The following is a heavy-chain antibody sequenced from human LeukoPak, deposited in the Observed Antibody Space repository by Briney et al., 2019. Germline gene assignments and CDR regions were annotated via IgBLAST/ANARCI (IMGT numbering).Heavy chain of an antibody. V-gene: IGHV1-46*01. D-gene: IGHD5-12*01. J-gene: IGHJ4*02. CDR2: INPSGGST. CDR1: GYTFTSYY. CDR3: ARDTQKVATTQYFDY. Sequence: GASVKVSCKASGYTFTSYYMHWVRQAPGQGLEWMGIINPSGGSTSYAQKFQGRVTMTRDTSTSTVYMELSSLRSEDTAVYYCARDTQKVATTQYFDYWGQGTLVTVSS.